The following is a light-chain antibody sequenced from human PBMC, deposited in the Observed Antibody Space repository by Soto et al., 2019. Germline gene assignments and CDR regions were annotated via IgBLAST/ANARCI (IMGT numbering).Light chain of an antibody. CDR2: SAS. Sequence: EILITQSPGTLSLSPGERGTLSCRASQNLGTLYLAWFQQKSGQAPRLLIYSASRRATGIPDRFTGSGSGTDFTLTINRVEPEDFAVYFCQQYAGSPRTFGQGTKVDIK. CDR3: QQYAGSPRT. V-gene: IGKV3-20*01. J-gene: IGKJ1*01. CDR1: QNLGTLY.